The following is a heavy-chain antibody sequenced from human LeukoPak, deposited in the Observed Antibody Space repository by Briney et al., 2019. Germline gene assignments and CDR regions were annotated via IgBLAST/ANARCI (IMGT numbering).Heavy chain of an antibody. CDR1: GGTFSSYA. CDR2: IIPIFGTA. Sequence: SVKVSCKASGGTFSSYAISWMRQAPGQGLEWMGGIIPIFGTANYAQKFQGRVTITADESTSTAYMELSSLRSEDTAVYYCAGSYYYGSGSYYTDYWGQGTLVIVSS. J-gene: IGHJ4*02. CDR3: AGSYYYGSGSYYTDY. D-gene: IGHD3-10*01. V-gene: IGHV1-69*13.